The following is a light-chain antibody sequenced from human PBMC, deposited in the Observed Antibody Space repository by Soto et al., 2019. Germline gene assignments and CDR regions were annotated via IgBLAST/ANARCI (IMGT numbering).Light chain of an antibody. V-gene: IGLV1-40*01. CDR1: SSNIGAGYD. CDR3: QSYDSSLSGVV. Sequence: QSVLTQPPSVSGAPGQRVTISCTGSSSNIGAGYDVHWYQQLPGTAPKLLIYGNNNRPSGVPDRFSGSKSGTSASLAITGLXAEXEADXXCQSYDSSLSGVVFGGGTKLTVL. J-gene: IGLJ2*01. CDR2: GNN.